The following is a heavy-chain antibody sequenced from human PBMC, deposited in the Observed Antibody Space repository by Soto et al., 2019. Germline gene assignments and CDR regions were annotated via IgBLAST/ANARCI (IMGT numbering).Heavy chain of an antibody. CDR2: IYYSGST. V-gene: IGHV4-31*03. Sequence: SETLSLTCXVSGGSISSGGYYWSWIRQHPGKGLEWIGYIYYSGSTYYNPSLKSRVTISVDTSKNQFSLKLSSVTAADTAVYYCARDQSYYDSSGGIDYWGQGTLVTVSS. CDR3: ARDQSYYDSSGGIDY. J-gene: IGHJ4*02. D-gene: IGHD3-22*01. CDR1: GGSISSGGYY.